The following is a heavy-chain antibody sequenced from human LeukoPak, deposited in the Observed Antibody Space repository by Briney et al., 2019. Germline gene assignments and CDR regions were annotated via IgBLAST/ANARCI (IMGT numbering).Heavy chain of an antibody. CDR3: ASSDYYGSGSYSSPWFDP. CDR2: INHSGST. CDR1: GGSFSGYY. D-gene: IGHD3-10*01. V-gene: IGHV4-34*01. Sequence: SETLSLTCAVYGGSFSGYYWSWIRQPPGKGLEWVGEINHSGSTNYNPSLKSRVTISVDTSKNQFSLKLSSVTAADTAVYYCASSDYYGSGSYSSPWFDPWGQGTLVTVSS. J-gene: IGHJ5*02.